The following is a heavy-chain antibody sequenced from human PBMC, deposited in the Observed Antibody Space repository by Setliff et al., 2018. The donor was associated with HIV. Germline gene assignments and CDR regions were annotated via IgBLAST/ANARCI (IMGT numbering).Heavy chain of an antibody. CDR3: ARGGLGVVGAIDY. J-gene: IGHJ4*02. CDR2: ILHSGGT. V-gene: IGHV4-34*01. D-gene: IGHD2-15*01. Sequence: SETLSLTCAVHGGSFSGYYWTWIRQPPGRGLEWIGEILHSGGTNYNRSLKSRVTISVDTSKDQFSLNLGSVTAADTAVYYCARGGLGVVGAIDYWSQGTLVTVSS. CDR1: GGSFSGYY.